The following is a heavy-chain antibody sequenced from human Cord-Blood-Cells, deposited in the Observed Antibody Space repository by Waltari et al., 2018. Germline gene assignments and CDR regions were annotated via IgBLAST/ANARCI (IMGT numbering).Heavy chain of an antibody. J-gene: IGHJ3*02. V-gene: IGHV3-7*01. D-gene: IGHD3-9*01. CDR3: ARPQYYDILTGYHDAFDI. CDR1: GFTFSSYW. Sequence: EVQLVESGGGLVQPGGSLRLSCAASGFTFSSYWMSWVRQAPGKGLEWVANIKQDGSGRYYVDSVKGRFTISRDNAKNSLYLQMNSLRAEDTAVYYCARPQYYDILTGYHDAFDIWGQGTMVTVSS. CDR2: IKQDGSGR.